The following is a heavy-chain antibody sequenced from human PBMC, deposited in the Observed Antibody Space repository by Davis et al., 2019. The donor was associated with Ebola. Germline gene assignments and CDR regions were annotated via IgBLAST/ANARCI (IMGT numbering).Heavy chain of an antibody. D-gene: IGHD2/OR15-2a*01. CDR3: VKDSSNIWFDI. CDR1: GFSVSRSY. Sequence: GESLKISCSASGFSVSRSYMNWVRQAPGKGLEWISVIYTGGDTYYADSVKGRFAISRDNSRGTLYLQMNSLRVEDSAIYYCVKDSSNIWFDIWGQGTLVTVSS. CDR2: IYTGGDT. V-gene: IGHV3-53*01. J-gene: IGHJ3*02.